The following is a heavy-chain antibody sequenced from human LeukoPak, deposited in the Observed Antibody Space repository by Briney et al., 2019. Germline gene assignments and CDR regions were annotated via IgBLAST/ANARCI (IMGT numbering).Heavy chain of an antibody. J-gene: IGHJ6*02. CDR3: ARGFYYDFWSGYRYYYGMDV. D-gene: IGHD3-3*01. CDR2: ISAYNGNT. CDR1: GYTFTSYG. V-gene: IGHV1-18*01. Sequence: ASVKVSCKASGYTFTSYGISWVRQAPGQGLEWMGWISAYNGNTNYAQKLQGRVTMTTDTSTSTAHMELWSLRSDDTAAYYCARGFYYDFWSGYRYYYGMDVWGQGTTVTVSS.